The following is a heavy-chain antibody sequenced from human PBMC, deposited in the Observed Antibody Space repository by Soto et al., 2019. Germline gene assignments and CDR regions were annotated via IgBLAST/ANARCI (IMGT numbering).Heavy chain of an antibody. CDR2: ILPMFGAV. J-gene: IGHJ6*02. CDR1: GGTSSNFV. D-gene: IGHD3-3*01. V-gene: IGHV1-69*06. Sequence: QVQLVQSGTEVKKSGSSVKVSCRASGGTSSNFVITWVRQVPGQGLEWLGGILPMFGAVKYAQKFQDRLIITADRSTQTAAMELGSPRSEDTAVYYCARPKRSGYDRGDSYYHTMDVWGHGTTVTVS. CDR3: ARPKRSGYDRGDSYYHTMDV.